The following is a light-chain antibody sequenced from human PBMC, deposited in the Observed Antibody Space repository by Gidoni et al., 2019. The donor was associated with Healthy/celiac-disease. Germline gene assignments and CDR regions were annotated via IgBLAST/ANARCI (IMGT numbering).Light chain of an antibody. CDR1: QSVLYSSNNKNY. J-gene: IGKJ3*01. V-gene: IGKV4-1*01. Sequence: DIVMTQSPDSLAVSLGERATINCKSSQSVLYSSNNKNYLAWYQQKPGQPPKLLIYWASTRESGVPDRFGGSGSGTDFTLPISSLQAEDVAVYYCQQYYSTPFTFGPGTKVDIK. CDR2: WAS. CDR3: QQYYSTPFT.